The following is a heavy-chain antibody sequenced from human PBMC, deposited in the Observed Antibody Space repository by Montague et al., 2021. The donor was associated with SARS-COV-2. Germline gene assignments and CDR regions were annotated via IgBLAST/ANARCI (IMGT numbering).Heavy chain of an antibody. CDR2: TSYSGST. CDR3: ARWGEYYDSPYYYYAVDV. Sequence: SETLSLTCTVSGGSISPYYWSWIRQSPGKGLECIGYTSYSGSTDYNPSLKSRVTISIDTSKNQFSLKLSSVTAADTAVYYCARWGEYYDSPYYYYAVDVWGQGTTVIVSS. J-gene: IGHJ6*02. D-gene: IGHD3-3*01. CDR1: GGSISPYY. V-gene: IGHV4-59*12.